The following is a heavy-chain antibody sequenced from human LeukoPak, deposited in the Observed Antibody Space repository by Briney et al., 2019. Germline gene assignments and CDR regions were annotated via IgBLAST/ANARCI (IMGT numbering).Heavy chain of an antibody. J-gene: IGHJ6*02. Sequence: GGSQRLSCAASGFTFDDYAMHWVRQAPGKGLEWVSGISWNSGSIGYADSVKGRFTISRDNAKNSLYLQMNSLRAEDTALYYCAKDYYGSGSYYSHYGMDVWGQGTTVTVSS. D-gene: IGHD3-10*01. V-gene: IGHV3-9*01. CDR1: GFTFDDYA. CDR2: ISWNSGSI. CDR3: AKDYYGSGSYYSHYGMDV.